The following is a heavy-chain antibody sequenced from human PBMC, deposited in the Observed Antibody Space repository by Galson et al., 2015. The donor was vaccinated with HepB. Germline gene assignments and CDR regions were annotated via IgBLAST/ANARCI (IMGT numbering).Heavy chain of an antibody. CDR1: GSTFPSYG. V-gene: IGHV1-18*01. Sequence: QSGAEVKKPGESLKTSCKASGSTFPSYGISWVRQAPGQGLEWMGWISAYNGNTNYAQKLQGRVTMTTDTSTSTAYMELRSLRSDDTAVYYCARGGRYYYDSSGFLPDYWGQGTLVTVSS. CDR3: ARGGRYYYDSSGFLPDY. CDR2: ISAYNGNT. J-gene: IGHJ4*02. D-gene: IGHD3-22*01.